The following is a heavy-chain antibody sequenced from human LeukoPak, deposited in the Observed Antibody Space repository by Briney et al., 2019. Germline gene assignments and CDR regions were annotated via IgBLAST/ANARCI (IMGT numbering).Heavy chain of an antibody. J-gene: IGHJ4*02. CDR1: GFTFSDDY. CDR2: ISSSSSYI. D-gene: IGHD2-8*01. Sequence: GGSLRLSCAASGFTFSDDYMTWIRQAPGKGLEWVSSISSSSSYIYYADSVKGRFTISRDNAKNSLYLQMNSLRAEDTAVYYCARDLYDMLPTPDYWGQGTLVTVSS. CDR3: ARDLYDMLPTPDY. V-gene: IGHV3-11*06.